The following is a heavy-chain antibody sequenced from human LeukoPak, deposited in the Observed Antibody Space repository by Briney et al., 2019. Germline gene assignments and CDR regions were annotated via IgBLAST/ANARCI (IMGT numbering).Heavy chain of an antibody. CDR2: IKEDGSAK. J-gene: IGHJ4*02. CDR1: GFAFSSYW. D-gene: IGHD2-21*01. Sequence: GGSLRLSCAASGFAFSSYWMTWVRQAPGQGLEWVANIKEDGSAKYHVDSVKGRFTISRDKAKNSLYLQMSSLRVEDTAVYYCTRDTGCSGGACYSFYDYWGQGTLVTVSS. CDR3: TRDTGCSGGACYSFYDY. V-gene: IGHV3-7*01.